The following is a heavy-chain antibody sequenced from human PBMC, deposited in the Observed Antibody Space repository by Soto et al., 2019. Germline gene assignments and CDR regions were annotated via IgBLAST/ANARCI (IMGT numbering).Heavy chain of an antibody. CDR3: VRGLEWLRNY. CDR1: GYTFTTYD. V-gene: IGHV1-8*01. CDR2: MNPNSGDT. J-gene: IGHJ4*02. D-gene: IGHD5-12*01. Sequence: QVQLVQSGAEVKKPGASVKVSCKATGYTFTTYDINWVRQATGQGLEWMGWMNPNSGDTGYAQKFXCRVTMTRDTSISTAYMELSTLTSEAPAVYYCVRGLEWLRNYWGQGTLVTVSS.